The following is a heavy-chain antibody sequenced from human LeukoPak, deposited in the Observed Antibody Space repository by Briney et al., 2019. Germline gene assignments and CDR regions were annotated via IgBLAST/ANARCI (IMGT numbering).Heavy chain of an antibody. CDR1: GYTFTSHG. CDR2: INPNNGVT. J-gene: IGHJ4*02. D-gene: IGHD6-6*01. CDR3: ARVNAALDY. Sequence: EASVKVSCKTSGYTFTSHGITWVRQAPGQGLEWMGWINPNNGVTEYAQKFQGRVTMTRDTSISTAYMDLSRLTFDDTAVYYCARVNAALDYWGQGTLVTVSS. V-gene: IGHV1-2*02.